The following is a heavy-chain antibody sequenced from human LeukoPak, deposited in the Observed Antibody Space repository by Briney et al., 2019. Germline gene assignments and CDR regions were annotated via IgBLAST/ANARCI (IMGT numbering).Heavy chain of an antibody. V-gene: IGHV4-34*01. D-gene: IGHD6-13*01. J-gene: IGHJ4*02. CDR1: GGSINSYY. Sequence: SETLSLTCTVSGGSINSYYCSWIRQPPGKGLEWIGEINHSGSTNYDPSLKSRVTISVDTSKNQFSLKLSSVTAADTAVYYCARAKSYSSSWVNWGQGTLVTVSS. CDR2: INHSGST. CDR3: ARAKSYSSSWVN.